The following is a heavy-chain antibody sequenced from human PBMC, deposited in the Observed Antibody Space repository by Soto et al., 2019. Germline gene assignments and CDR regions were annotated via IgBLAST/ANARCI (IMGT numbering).Heavy chain of an antibody. CDR2: IYYSGST. D-gene: IGHD3-9*01. CDR1: GGSISSGGYY. CDR3: ASRELKFYDIWAGYYGEVWSYCDY. Sequence: QVQLQESGPGLVKPSQTLSLTCTVSGGSISSGGYYWSWFRQHPGKGLEWLGYIYYSGSTYYNPSLKSRVTLSVDASKNQFSLKLRCVTAADTAVYYWASRELKFYDIWAGYYGEVWSYCDYWGQGTLVTVSS. V-gene: IGHV4-31*03. J-gene: IGHJ4*02.